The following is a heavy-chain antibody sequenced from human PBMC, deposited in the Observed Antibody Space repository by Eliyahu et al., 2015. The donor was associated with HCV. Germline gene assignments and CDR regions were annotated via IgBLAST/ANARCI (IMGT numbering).Heavy chain of an antibody. J-gene: IGHJ6*02. CDR2: ISGSGGST. Sequence: EVQLLESGGGLVQPGGSLRLSXAASGFTXSTYAMSWVRQAPGKGLEWVSTISGSGGSTYYADSVKGRFTISRDNSKNTLYLQMNSLRAEDTAVYFCAKGGGDYGDYGGRYYYYGMDVWGQGTTVTVSS. CDR3: AKGGGDYGDYGGRYYYYGMDV. D-gene: IGHD4-17*01. CDR1: GFTXSTYA. V-gene: IGHV3-23*01.